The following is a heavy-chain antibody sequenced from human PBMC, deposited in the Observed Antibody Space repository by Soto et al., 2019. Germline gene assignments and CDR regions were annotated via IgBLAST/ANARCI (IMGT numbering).Heavy chain of an antibody. CDR3: AIFYPYGMDV. D-gene: IGHD2-8*01. CDR1: GGSISSGGYY. J-gene: IGHJ6*02. Sequence: SETLSLTCTVSGGSISSGGYYWSWIRQHPGKGLEWIGYIYYSGSTYYNPSLKSRVTISVDTSKNQFSLKLSSVTAADTAVYYCAIFYPYGMDVWGQGTTVTVSS. CDR2: IYYSGST. V-gene: IGHV4-31*03.